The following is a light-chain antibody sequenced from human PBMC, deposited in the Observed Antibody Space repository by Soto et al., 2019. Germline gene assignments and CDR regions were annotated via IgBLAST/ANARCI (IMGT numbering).Light chain of an antibody. J-gene: IGKJ3*01. CDR2: RAS. CDR3: QQYNNWPSLT. CDR1: QSLSGN. Sequence: EIVMTQSPATLAGSPGETVTLSCRASQSLSGNLAWYQQKPGQAPRLLIFRASTRATGVPARFSGRGSGTEFTLTISGLQSEDFAVYYCQQYNNWPSLTFGPGTKVDIK. V-gene: IGKV3-15*01.